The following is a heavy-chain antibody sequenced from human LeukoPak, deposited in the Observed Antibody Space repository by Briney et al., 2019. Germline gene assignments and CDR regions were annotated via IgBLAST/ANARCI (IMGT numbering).Heavy chain of an antibody. D-gene: IGHD2-21*02. V-gene: IGHV4-39*02. CDR3: ARDGSDERGGDSNIQGDYGMDV. J-gene: IGHJ6*02. CDR2: IYHSGST. CDR1: GGSISSYY. Sequence: ETPSLTCTVSGGSISSYYWGWIRQPPGKGLEWIGSIYHSGSTYYNPSLKSRVTISVDTSKNQFSLKLSSVTAADTAVYYCARDGSDERGGDSNIQGDYGMDVWGQGTPVTVSS.